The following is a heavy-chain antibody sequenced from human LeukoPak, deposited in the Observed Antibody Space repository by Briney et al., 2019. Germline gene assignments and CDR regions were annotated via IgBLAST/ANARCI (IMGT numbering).Heavy chain of an antibody. D-gene: IGHD1-14*01. CDR1: GYIFTGYY. CDR2: INPDIGAT. CDR3: AVNQVDGTGIFDP. V-gene: IGHV1-2*02. Sequence: RASVKVSCKASGYIFTGYYMHWVRQAPGQGLEWMGWINPDIGATNYAQKFQGRVTMTRDTSIVTAYMELGRLGSDDTAVYYCAVNQVDGTGIFDPWGQGTLVTVSS. J-gene: IGHJ5*02.